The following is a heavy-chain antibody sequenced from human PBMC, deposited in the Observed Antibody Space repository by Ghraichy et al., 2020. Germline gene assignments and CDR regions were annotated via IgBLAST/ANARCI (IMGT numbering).Heavy chain of an antibody. CDR1: GFTFSSYW. J-gene: IGHJ6*02. CDR2: IKQDGSEK. Sequence: GGSLRLSCAASGFTFSSYWMSWLRQAPGKGLEWVANIKQDGSEKYYVDSVKGRFTISRDNAKNSLYLQMNSLRAEDTAVYYCARDRKYQLLQYYYGMDVWGQGTTVTVSS. D-gene: IGHD2-2*01. V-gene: IGHV3-7*01. CDR3: ARDRKYQLLQYYYGMDV.